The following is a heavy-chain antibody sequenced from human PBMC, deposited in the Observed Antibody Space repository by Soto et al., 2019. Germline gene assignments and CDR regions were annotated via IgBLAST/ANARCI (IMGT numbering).Heavy chain of an antibody. D-gene: IGHD1-26*01. CDR1: GGSISSYY. CDR2: IYYSGST. Sequence: PSETLSLTCTVSGGSISSYYWSWIRQPPGKGLEWIGYIYYSGSTNYNPSLKSRVTISVDTSKNQFSLKLSSVTAADTAVYYCARDPGVGATTWGQGTLVTVSS. V-gene: IGHV4-59*01. CDR3: ARDPGVGATT. J-gene: IGHJ4*02.